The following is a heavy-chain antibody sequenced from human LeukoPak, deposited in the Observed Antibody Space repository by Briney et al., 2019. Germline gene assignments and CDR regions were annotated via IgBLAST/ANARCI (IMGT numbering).Heavy chain of an antibody. Sequence: GGSLRLSCAASGFTFSSYAMHWVRQAPGKGLEWVAVISYDGSNKYYADSVKGRFTISRDNSKNTLYLQMNSLRAEDTAVYYCARDHRQLVTLDYWGQGTLVTVSS. D-gene: IGHD6-13*01. CDR2: ISYDGSNK. CDR3: ARDHRQLVTLDY. CDR1: GFTFSSYA. J-gene: IGHJ4*02. V-gene: IGHV3-30-3*01.